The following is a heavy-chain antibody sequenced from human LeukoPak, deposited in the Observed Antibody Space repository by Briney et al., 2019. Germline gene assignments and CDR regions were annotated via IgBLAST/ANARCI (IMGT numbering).Heavy chain of an antibody. CDR3: ARGSSSIYYYYMDV. CDR2: ISVYNGNT. V-gene: IGHV1-18*01. Sequence: ASVKVSCKASGYTFTSYGISWVRQAPGQGLEWMGWISVYNGNTNYAQKLQGRVTMTTDTFTSTAYMELRSLRSDDTAVYYCARGSSSIYYYYMDVWGKGTTVTVSS. CDR1: GYTFTSYG. J-gene: IGHJ6*03. D-gene: IGHD2-2*01.